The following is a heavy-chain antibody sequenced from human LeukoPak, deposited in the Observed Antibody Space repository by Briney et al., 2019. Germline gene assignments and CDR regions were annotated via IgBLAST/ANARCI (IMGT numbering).Heavy chain of an antibody. CDR3: AYSGTYYRLDY. V-gene: IGHV3-23*01. CDR2: ISASGDRT. CDR1: GFTFSTYA. J-gene: IGHJ4*02. Sequence: GGSLRLSCAASGFTFSTYAMSWVRQAPGKGLEWVSAISASGDRTYYADSVEGRFTISRDNSKNTLYLQMNSLRADDTAVYYCAYSGTYYRLDYWGQGTLVTVSS. D-gene: IGHD1-26*01.